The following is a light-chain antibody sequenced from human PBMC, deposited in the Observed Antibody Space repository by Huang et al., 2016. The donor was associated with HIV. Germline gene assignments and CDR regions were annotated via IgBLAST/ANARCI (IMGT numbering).Light chain of an antibody. CDR1: QSVNNN. J-gene: IGKJ2*01. CDR3: QQYDNWPPFT. Sequence: EIVMTQSPATLSVSPGERATLSCRASQSVNNNLAWYQQKPGQAPRLLIYGASTRATAVAARFSGSGSGTEFTLTSSGLQSEDSAVYYCQQYDNWPPFTFGQGTKLEIK. CDR2: GAS. V-gene: IGKV3-15*01.